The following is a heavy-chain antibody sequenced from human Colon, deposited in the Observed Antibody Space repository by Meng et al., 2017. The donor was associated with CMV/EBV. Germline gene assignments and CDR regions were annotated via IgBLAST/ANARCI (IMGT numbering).Heavy chain of an antibody. Sequence: EVRLGESGGGLVRPGGSRRLSCAASGFTFSSYWMDWVRQVPGKGLELVAIINHDGSADYYVDSVKGRLTVSRDNAKNSLYLQLNSLRVDDTAIYFCARDVRFGLFDLWGPGTLVTVSS. J-gene: IGHJ2*01. V-gene: IGHV3-7*04. CDR3: ARDVRFGLFDL. CDR1: GFTFSSYW. CDR2: INHDGSAD. D-gene: IGHD3-16*01.